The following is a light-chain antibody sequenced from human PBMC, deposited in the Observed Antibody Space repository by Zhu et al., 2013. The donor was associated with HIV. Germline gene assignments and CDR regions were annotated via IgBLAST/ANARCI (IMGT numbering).Light chain of an antibody. V-gene: IGKV1-39*01. CDR1: QRINSY. J-gene: IGKJ1*01. CDR3: QQSFTSPRRT. CDR2: AAS. Sequence: DIQMTQSPSSLSASIGDRVTITCRASQRINSYLNWYQQKAGKAPKLLIYAASTLQSGVPSRFSGSGSGTDFTLTISSLQPDDFATYYCQQSFTSPRRTFGQGTKVEIK.